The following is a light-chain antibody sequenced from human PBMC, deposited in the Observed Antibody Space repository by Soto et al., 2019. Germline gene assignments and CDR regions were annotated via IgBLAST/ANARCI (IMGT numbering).Light chain of an antibody. V-gene: IGKV3-11*01. CDR1: QRISSY. Sequence: EIVLTQSPATLSLSPGEGATVSCRASQRISSYLAWYQQKPGQSPRLLIYDSLKRATDIPARFSGSGSGTDFTLTTSSLEPEDSAVYYCQHRRSFGQETQLEIK. CDR3: QHRRS. J-gene: IGKJ2*01. CDR2: DSL.